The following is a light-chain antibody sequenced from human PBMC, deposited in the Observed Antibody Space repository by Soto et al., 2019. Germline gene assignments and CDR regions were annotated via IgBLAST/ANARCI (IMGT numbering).Light chain of an antibody. J-gene: IGKJ4*01. CDR2: GAS. CDR1: QSVSSSY. CDR3: QQYGSSPRLN. Sequence: EIVLTQSPGTLSLSPGERATLSCRASQSVSSSYLAWYQQKPGQAPRLLIYGASSRATGIPDRFSGSGSGTDFTLTISRLEPEDFAVYYCQQYGSSPRLNFGGGTKVEIK. V-gene: IGKV3-20*01.